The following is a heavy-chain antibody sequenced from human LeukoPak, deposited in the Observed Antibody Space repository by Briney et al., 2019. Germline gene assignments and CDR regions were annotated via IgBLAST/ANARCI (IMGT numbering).Heavy chain of an antibody. CDR2: ISGGGYST. V-gene: IGHV3-23*01. CDR3: AKARERVVVDANVDY. CDR1: GFTFRSYA. J-gene: IGHJ4*02. Sequence: GGSLRLSCAASGFTFRSYAMSWVRQAPGKGLEWVSTISGGGYSTYYADSVKGRFTISGDNSKNTLHLQMNNLRAEDTAIYYCAKARERVVVDANVDYWGQGTLVTVSS. D-gene: IGHD2-15*01.